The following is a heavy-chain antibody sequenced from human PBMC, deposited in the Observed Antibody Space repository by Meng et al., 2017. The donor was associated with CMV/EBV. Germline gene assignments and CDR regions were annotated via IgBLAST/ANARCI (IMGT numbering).Heavy chain of an antibody. J-gene: IGHJ5*02. V-gene: IGHV4-34*01. CDR1: GGSFSGYY. Sequence: SETLSLTCAVYGGSFSGYYWSWIRQPPGKGLEWIGEINHSGSTNYNPSLKGRVTISVDTSKNQFSLKLSSVTAADTAVYYCARYSSWPGLASAWGQGTLVTVSS. D-gene: IGHD6-13*01. CDR2: INHSGST. CDR3: ARYSSWPGLASA.